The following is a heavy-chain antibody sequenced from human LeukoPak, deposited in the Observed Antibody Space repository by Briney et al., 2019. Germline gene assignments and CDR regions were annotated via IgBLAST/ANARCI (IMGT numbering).Heavy chain of an antibody. Sequence: EASVKVSCKASGYTFTSYDINWVRQATGQGLEWMGWMNPNSGNTGYAQKFQGRVTMTRNTSISTAYMELSSLRSEDTAVYYCARDASQIATIFGVVTITAFDIWGQGTMVTVSS. CDR2: MNPNSGNT. V-gene: IGHV1-8*01. D-gene: IGHD3-3*01. J-gene: IGHJ3*02. CDR3: ARDASQIATIFGVVTITAFDI. CDR1: GYTFTSYD.